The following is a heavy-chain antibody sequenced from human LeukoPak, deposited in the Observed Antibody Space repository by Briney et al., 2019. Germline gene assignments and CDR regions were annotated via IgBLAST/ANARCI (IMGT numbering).Heavy chain of an antibody. J-gene: IGHJ6*03. D-gene: IGHD2-15*01. CDR1: GFTFSSYE. V-gene: IGHV3-48*03. Sequence: GGSLRLSCAASGFTFSSYEMNWVRQAPGKGLEWVSYISSSGSTIYYADSVKGRFTISRDNAKNTLYLQMNSLRAEDTAVYYCAKRGYCSGGSCYSSLYYYYYYMDVWGKGTTVTISS. CDR2: ISSSGSTI. CDR3: AKRGYCSGGSCYSSLYYYYYYMDV.